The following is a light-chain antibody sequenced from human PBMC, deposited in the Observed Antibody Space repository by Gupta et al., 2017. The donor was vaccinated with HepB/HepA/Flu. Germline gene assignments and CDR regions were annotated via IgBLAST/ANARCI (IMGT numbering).Light chain of an antibody. Sequence: QSVLTQPPSASGTPGQRVSISCSGGSSNIGTNTVNWYQQLPGTAPKLLIYGHNRRPSGVPDRFSGSKSGTSAFLAISGLQSEDDADYYCATWDDSLKGVVFGGGTKLTV. J-gene: IGLJ2*01. CDR1: SSNIGTNT. V-gene: IGLV1-44*01. CDR2: GHN. CDR3: ATWDDSLKGVV.